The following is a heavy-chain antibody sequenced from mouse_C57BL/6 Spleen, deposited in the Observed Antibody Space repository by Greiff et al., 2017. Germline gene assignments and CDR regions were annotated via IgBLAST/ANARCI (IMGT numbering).Heavy chain of an antibody. Sequence: EVQLQQPGPELVKPGASVKISCKASGYSFTGYYMPWVKQSSEKSLEWIGEINPSTGGTSYNQKFKGKATLTVDKSSSTAYMQLKSLTSEDAAVYYCARSDYYGSRLDYWGQGTTLTVSS. CDR2: INPSTGGT. D-gene: IGHD1-1*01. J-gene: IGHJ2*01. V-gene: IGHV1-43*01. CDR3: ARSDYYGSRLDY. CDR1: GYSFTGYY.